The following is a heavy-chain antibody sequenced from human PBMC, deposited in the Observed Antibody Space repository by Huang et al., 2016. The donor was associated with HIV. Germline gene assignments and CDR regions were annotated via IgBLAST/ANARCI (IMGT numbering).Heavy chain of an antibody. CDR2: IKTGSTNI. Sequence: EVQLVESGGGLVKPGGSLRLSCVASGFTFSNYNCNWVRQSTGKVLEWISSIKTGSTNISYPDSLEGRFTVSRDDAKNSLYLQVNSLRAEDTAVYYCARGPAGWDWYFDVWGRGTLVTVSS. CDR1: GFTFSNYN. D-gene: IGHD1-26*01. CDR3: ARGPAGWDWYFDV. V-gene: IGHV3-21*01. J-gene: IGHJ2*01.